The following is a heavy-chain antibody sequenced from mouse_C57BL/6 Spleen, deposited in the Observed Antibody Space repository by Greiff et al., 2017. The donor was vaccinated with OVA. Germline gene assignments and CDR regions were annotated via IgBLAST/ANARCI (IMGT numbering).Heavy chain of an antibody. CDR2: IYPGDGDT. V-gene: IGHV1-82*01. CDR3: ARGKYYGNGY. CDR1: GYAFSSSW. J-gene: IGHJ2*01. Sequence: VQLQQSGPELVKPGASVKISCKASGYAFSSSWMNWVKQRPGKGLEWIGRIYPGDGDTNYNGKFKGKATLTADKSSSPAYMQLSSLTSEDSAVYICARGKYYGNGYWGQGTTLTVSS. D-gene: IGHD1-1*01.